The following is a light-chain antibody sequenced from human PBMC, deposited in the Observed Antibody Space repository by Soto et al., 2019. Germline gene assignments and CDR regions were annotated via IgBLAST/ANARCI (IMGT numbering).Light chain of an antibody. CDR2: DAS. CDR1: QSVSSS. Sequence: EFVLTQSPATLSLSPGERGTLSCRASQSVSSSLAWYQQKPGQAPRLLIYDASNRATGIPARFSGSGSGTDFILTISSLEPEDFAVYYCQQRSSWPRTFGQGTKVEIK. J-gene: IGKJ1*01. V-gene: IGKV3-11*01. CDR3: QQRSSWPRT.